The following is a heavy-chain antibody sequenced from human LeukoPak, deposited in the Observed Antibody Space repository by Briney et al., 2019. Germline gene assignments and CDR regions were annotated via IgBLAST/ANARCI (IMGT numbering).Heavy chain of an antibody. D-gene: IGHD6-19*01. J-gene: IGHJ4*02. Sequence: GGSLRLSCAASGFTFSSYGMHWVRQAPGKGLEWVAVISYDGSNKYYADSVKGRFTISRDNSKNTLYLQMNSLRAEDTAVYYCAKDPGQWLVRGYFDYWGQGTLVTVSS. CDR1: GFTFSSYG. CDR2: ISYDGSNK. V-gene: IGHV3-30*18. CDR3: AKDPGQWLVRGYFDY.